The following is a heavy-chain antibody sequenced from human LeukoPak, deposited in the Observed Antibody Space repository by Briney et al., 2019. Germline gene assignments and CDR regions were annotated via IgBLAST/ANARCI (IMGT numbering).Heavy chain of an antibody. CDR3: AREGESLGLEHYYYYMDV. CDR1: GFTFSSYS. V-gene: IGHV3-21*01. D-gene: IGHD1/OR15-1a*01. Sequence: GGSLRLSCAASGFTFSSYSMNWVRQAPGKGLEWVSSISSSSSYIYYADSVEGRFTISRDNAKNSLYLQMNSLRAEDTAVYYCAREGESLGLEHYYYYMDVWGKGTTVTVSS. J-gene: IGHJ6*03. CDR2: ISSSSSYI.